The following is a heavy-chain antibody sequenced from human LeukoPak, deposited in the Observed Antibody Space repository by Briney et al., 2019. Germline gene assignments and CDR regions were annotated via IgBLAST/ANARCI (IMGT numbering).Heavy chain of an antibody. CDR3: ARDCSSTSCYQLDC. CDR2: INPNSGGT. CDR1: GYTFTGYY. V-gene: IGHV1-2*02. J-gene: IGHJ4*02. D-gene: IGHD2-2*01. Sequence: ASVKVSCKASGYTFTGYYMHWVRQAPGQGLEWMGWINPNSGGTNYAQKFQGRVTMTRDTSISTAYMELSRLRSDDTAVYYCARDCSSTSCYQLDCWGQGTLVTVSS.